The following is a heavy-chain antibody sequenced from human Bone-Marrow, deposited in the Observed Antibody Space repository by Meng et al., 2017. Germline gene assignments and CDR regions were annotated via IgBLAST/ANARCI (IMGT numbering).Heavy chain of an antibody. CDR3: ARDRNDYGSHYFDY. CDR1: GGAISSGGYY. V-gene: IGHV4-31*03. J-gene: IGHJ4*02. D-gene: IGHD4-17*01. Sequence: QGQLQEAGPGRGKPAQALSRTGTVPGGAISSGGYYWSWIRQHPGKGLEWIGYIYHSGSTYYNPSLKSRVTISVDTSKNQFSLKLSSVTAADTAVYYCARDRNDYGSHYFDYWGQGTLVTVSS. CDR2: IYHSGST.